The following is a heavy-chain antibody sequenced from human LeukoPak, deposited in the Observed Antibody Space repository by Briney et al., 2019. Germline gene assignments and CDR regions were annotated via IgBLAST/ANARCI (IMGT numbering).Heavy chain of an antibody. D-gene: IGHD5-12*01. J-gene: IGHJ6*03. Sequence: PGGSLRLSCATSGFTFSSYDMHWVRQATGKGLDWVSAIDIAGDTYYPDSVKGRFTISRDNSKNTLYLQMNSLRAEDTAVYYCARSGYDSPSYYYYMDVWGKGTTVTVSS. CDR3: ARSGYDSPSYYYYMDV. CDR1: GFTFSSYD. V-gene: IGHV3-13*01. CDR2: IDIAGDT.